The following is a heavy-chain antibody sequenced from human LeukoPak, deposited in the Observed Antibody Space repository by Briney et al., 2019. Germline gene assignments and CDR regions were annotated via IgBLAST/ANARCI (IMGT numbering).Heavy chain of an antibody. CDR2: IIPIFGIA. V-gene: IGHV1-69*04. Sequence: SVKVSCKASGGTFSSYAISWVRQAPGQGLEWMGRIIPIFGIANYAQKFQGRVTTTADKSTSTAYMELSSLRSEDTAVYYCARSIQLWPEGYYGMDVWGQGTTVTVSS. CDR3: ARSIQLWPEGYYGMDV. D-gene: IGHD5-18*01. J-gene: IGHJ6*02. CDR1: GGTFSSYA.